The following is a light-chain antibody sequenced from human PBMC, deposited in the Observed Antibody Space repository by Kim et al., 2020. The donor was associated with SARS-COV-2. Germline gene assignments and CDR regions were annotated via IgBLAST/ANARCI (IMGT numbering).Light chain of an antibody. CDR1: QSVSSTY. Sequence: ELVLTQSPGTLSLSPGERATLSCRASQSVSSTYLAWYQHKPGQAPRQLLYGTSSRAAGIPDRFSGSGSGTDFTLIISSLEPEDFAVYYCQHYDTDIIFGGGTKVDIK. CDR2: GTS. J-gene: IGKJ4*01. V-gene: IGKV3-20*01. CDR3: QHYDTDII.